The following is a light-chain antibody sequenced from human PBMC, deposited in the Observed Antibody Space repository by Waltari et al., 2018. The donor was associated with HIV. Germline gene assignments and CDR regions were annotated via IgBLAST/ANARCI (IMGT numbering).Light chain of an antibody. V-gene: IGKV4-1*01. Sequence: DIVMNQSPDSLAVSLVERATINCKSSQSVLFSSNNKNYLAWYQQKPGQPPNLLIYWASTRESGVPDRFSGSGSGTDFTLTISSLQAEDVAVYYCHQYYRTPFTFGPGTKVDIK. CDR2: WAS. CDR1: QSVLFSSNNKNY. J-gene: IGKJ3*01. CDR3: HQYYRTPFT.